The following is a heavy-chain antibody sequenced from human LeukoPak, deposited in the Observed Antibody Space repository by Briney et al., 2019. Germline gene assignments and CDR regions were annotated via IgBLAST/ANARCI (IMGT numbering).Heavy chain of an antibody. CDR3: AKDQSRVGASDPFDY. D-gene: IGHD1-26*01. CDR2: ISGSGATT. J-gene: IGHJ4*02. CDR1: GFTFSSCA. V-gene: IGHV3-23*01. Sequence: GGSLRLSCAASGFTFSSCAMTWVRQAPGKGQEWVSSISGSGATTYYADSVKGRFTISRDNSNNTVYLQMNSLRAEDTAVYYCAKDQSRVGASDPFDYWGQGMQVGVSS.